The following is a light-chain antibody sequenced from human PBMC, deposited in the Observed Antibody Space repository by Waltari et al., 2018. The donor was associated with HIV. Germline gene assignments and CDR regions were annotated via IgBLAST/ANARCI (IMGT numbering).Light chain of an antibody. J-gene: IGLJ3*02. CDR2: VNSYGTH. V-gene: IGLV4-69*01. CDR1: SVHSSYG. Sequence: QLVLTQSPSASASLGASVKLTCTLSSVHSSYGIAWHQQRPEKGPRYLMTVNSYGTHTKGDGIPDRFFGSTSGAERYLTISSLQSEDEAVYFCQTWGPGIRVFGRGTQLTVL. CDR3: QTWGPGIRV.